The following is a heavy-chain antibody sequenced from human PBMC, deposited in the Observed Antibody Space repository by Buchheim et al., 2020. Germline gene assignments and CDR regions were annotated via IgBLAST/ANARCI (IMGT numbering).Heavy chain of an antibody. CDR1: GFSFRTYT. CDR2: ISSTGDST. CDR3: ENAGDDGWDY. Sequence: EVQLLESGGGLVQPGGSLRLSCVASGFSFRTYTMSWVRQAPGKGLEWVSAISSTGDSTYYAASVRGRFTISRDNSKNTLYLQMNSLGAEDTAIYYYENAGDDGWDYWGQGTL. D-gene: IGHD5-24*01. V-gene: IGHV3-23*01. J-gene: IGHJ4*02.